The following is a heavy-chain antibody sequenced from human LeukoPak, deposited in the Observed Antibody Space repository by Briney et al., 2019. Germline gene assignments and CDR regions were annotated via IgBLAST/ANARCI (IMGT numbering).Heavy chain of an antibody. CDR2: IFYSGST. CDR1: GGSISTYY. D-gene: IGHD2-2*01. V-gene: IGHV4-59*01. Sequence: PSETLSLSCTVSGGSISTYYCSWIRQPPGKGLEWIGYIFYSGSTNYNPSLKSRVTISVDTSKNQFSLKLSSVTAADTAVYYCARPRGCGSARCNNFDYWGQGTLVTVSS. CDR3: ARPRGCGSARCNNFDY. J-gene: IGHJ4*02.